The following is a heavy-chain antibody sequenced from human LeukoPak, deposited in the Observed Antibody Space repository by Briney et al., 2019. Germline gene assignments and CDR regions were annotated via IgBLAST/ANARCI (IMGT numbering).Heavy chain of an antibody. Sequence: GGSLRLSCAASGFTFSAYSMNWVRQAPGKGLEWVSYISSSDATIYYADSVKGRFTISRDNAKNSLYLQMNSLRAEDTAVYYCAKEASTLPPAVRYFDYWGQGTLVTVSS. CDR3: AKEASTLPPAVRYFDY. J-gene: IGHJ4*02. CDR2: ISSSDATI. D-gene: IGHD3-9*01. CDR1: GFTFSAYS. V-gene: IGHV3-48*01.